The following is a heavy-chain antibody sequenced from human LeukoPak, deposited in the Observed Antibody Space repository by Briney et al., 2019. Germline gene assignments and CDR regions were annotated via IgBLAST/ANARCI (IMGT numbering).Heavy chain of an antibody. V-gene: IGHV4-31*03. CDR3: ASSSYYYGSGSTYYYYGMDV. D-gene: IGHD3-10*01. CDR1: GGSISSGGYY. CDR2: IYYSGST. Sequence: SETLSLTCTVSGGSISSGGYYWSWIRQHPGKGLEWIGYIYYSGSTYYNPSLKSRVTISVDTSKNQFSLKLSSVTAADTAVYYCASSSYYYGSGSTYYYYGMDVWGKGTTVTVSS. J-gene: IGHJ6*04.